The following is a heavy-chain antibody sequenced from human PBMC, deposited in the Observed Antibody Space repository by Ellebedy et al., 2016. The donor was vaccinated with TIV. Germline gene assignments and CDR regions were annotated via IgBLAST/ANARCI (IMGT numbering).Heavy chain of an antibody. CDR1: GYTFTSNY. CDR2: IIPIFGTA. D-gene: IGHD2-15*01. CDR3: ARDGGYCSGGSCYAY. J-gene: IGHJ4*02. V-gene: IGHV1-69*13. Sequence: SVKVSCXASGYTFTSNYMHWVRQAPGQGLEWMGGIIPIFGTANYAQKFQGRVTITADESTSTAYMELSSLRSEDTAVYYCARDGGYCSGGSCYAYWGQGTLVTVSS.